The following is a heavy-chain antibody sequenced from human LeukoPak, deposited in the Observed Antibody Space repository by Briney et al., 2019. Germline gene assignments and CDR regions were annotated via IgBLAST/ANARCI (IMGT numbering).Heavy chain of an antibody. V-gene: IGHV4-31*03. CDR1: GGSISSGGYY. CDR3: ANVRGGTTWLDP. D-gene: IGHD3-16*01. Sequence: SETLSLTCTVSGGSISSGGYYWRWIRQHPGKGVEWIGYIYYSGSTYYNPSLKSRVNISVDTSKNQFSLKLSSVTAADTAVYYCANVRGGTTWLDPWGQGTLVTVSS. J-gene: IGHJ5*02. CDR2: IYYSGST.